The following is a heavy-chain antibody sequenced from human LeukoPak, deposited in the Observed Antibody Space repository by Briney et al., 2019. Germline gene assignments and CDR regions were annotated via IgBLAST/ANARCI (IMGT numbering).Heavy chain of an antibody. CDR3: ARGLYNWNDGYYFDY. CDR2: ISYDGSNK. CDR1: GFTFSSYA. Sequence: GGSLRLSCAASGFTFSSYAMHWVRQAPGKGLEWVAVISYDGSNKYYADSVKGRFAISRDNSKNTLYLQMNSLRAEDTAVYYCARGLYNWNDGYYFDYWGQGTLVTVSS. D-gene: IGHD1-1*01. V-gene: IGHV3-30*09. J-gene: IGHJ4*02.